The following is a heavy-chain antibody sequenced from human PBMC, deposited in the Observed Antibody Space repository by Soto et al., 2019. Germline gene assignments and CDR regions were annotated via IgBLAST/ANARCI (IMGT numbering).Heavy chain of an antibody. D-gene: IGHD3-3*01. CDR3: ARVFPDGWVEPGVVRGYLDT. CDR2: IIPIFGTT. V-gene: IGHV1-69*01. Sequence: QVQLVQSGAEVKEPGSAVKVSCKAPADSFSSYGISWVRQAPGQGLEWMGGIIPIFGTTNYAEKFQGRVTITAEESTNTAYMELRSLRSEDTALYYCARVFPDGWVEPGVVRGYLDTWGRGTLVTVSS. CDR1: ADSFSSYG. J-gene: IGHJ4*02.